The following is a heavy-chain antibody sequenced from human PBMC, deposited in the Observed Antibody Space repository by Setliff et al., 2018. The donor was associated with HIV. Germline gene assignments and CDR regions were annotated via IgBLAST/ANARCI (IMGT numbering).Heavy chain of an antibody. CDR2: IYYSGST. J-gene: IGHJ5*02. CDR3: ASSSGWYGAAQFDP. D-gene: IGHD6-19*01. CDR1: GGSFSGYY. Sequence: SETLSLTCAVYGGSFSGYYWGWIRQPPGKGLEWIGSIYYSGSTYYNPSLKSRVTISLDTSKNQFSLKLSSLTAADTAVYYCASSSGWYGAAQFDPWGQGTRVTVSS. V-gene: IGHV4-34*01.